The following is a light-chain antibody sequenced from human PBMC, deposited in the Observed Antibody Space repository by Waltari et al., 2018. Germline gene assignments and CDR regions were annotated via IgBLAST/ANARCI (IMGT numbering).Light chain of an antibody. CDR2: GAS. V-gene: IGKV3-20*01. CDR3: QHYVRLPAT. Sequence: EIVLTQSPGTLYLSPGERATLSCRASQSVRGSLAWYQQKAGQAPRLLIYGASSRATGIPDRFSGSGSGTDFSLTISRLEPEDFAVYYCQHYVRLPATFGQGTKVEI. J-gene: IGKJ1*01. CDR1: QSVRGS.